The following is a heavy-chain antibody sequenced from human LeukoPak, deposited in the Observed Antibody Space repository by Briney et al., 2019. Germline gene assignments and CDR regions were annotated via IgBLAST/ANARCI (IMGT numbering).Heavy chain of an antibody. Sequence: PGGSLRLSCAASGFTFSSYSMNWVRQAPGKGLEWVSYISSSSSTIYYADSVKGRFTISRDNAKNSLYLQMNSLRAEDTAVYYCARTWELRYFDYWGQGTLVTVSS. V-gene: IGHV3-48*01. D-gene: IGHD1-26*01. J-gene: IGHJ4*02. CDR1: GFTFSSYS. CDR2: ISSSSSTI. CDR3: ARTWELRYFDY.